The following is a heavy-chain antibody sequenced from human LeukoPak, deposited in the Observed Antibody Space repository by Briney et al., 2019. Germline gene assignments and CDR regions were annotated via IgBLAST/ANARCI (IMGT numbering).Heavy chain of an antibody. J-gene: IGHJ6*03. CDR3: ARRLDSSSWGYYYYMDV. D-gene: IGHD6-13*01. V-gene: IGHV1-18*01. Sequence: GASVKVSCKASGYTFTSYGISWVRQAPGQGLECMGWSSAYNGNTNYAQKLHGRVTMTTDTSTSTAYMELRSLRSDDTAVYYCARRLDSSSWGYYYYMDVWGKGTTVTVSS. CDR2: SSAYNGNT. CDR1: GYTFTSYG.